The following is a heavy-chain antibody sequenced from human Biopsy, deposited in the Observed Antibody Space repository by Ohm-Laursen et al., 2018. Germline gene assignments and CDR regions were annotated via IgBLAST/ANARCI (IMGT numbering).Heavy chain of an antibody. V-gene: IGHV4-4*07. CDR3: ARGTGKYYVYGAFDI. CDR2: IHTSGSA. CDR1: GDSISNDY. D-gene: IGHD3/OR15-3a*01. J-gene: IGHJ3*02. Sequence: PSQTLSLTCPVSGDSISNDYWSWIRQSAGQGLEWIGRIHTSGSANHNLSLKSRVTMSVDTSKNQFSLKLRSVTAADTAVYYCARGTGKYYVYGAFDIWGQGTMVTVSS.